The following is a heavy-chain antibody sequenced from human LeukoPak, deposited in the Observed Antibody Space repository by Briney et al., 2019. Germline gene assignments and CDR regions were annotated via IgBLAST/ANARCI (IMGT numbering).Heavy chain of an antibody. CDR2: ISSSGSTI. CDR1: GFTFSSYE. J-gene: IGHJ4*02. Sequence: GGSLRLSCAASGFTFSSYEMNWVRQAPGKGLEWVSYISSSGSTIYYADSVKGRFTISRDNAKDSLYLQMNSLRAEDTAVYYCAREISGVADFFDYWGQGTLVTVSS. CDR3: AREISGVADFFDY. D-gene: IGHD6-19*01. V-gene: IGHV3-48*03.